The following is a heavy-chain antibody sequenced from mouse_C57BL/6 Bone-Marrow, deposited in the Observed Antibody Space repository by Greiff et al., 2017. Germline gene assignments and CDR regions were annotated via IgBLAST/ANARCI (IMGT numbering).Heavy chain of an antibody. CDR1: GFTFSDYY. CDR2: ISNGGGST. CDR3: ARHDEHPVAY. Sequence: EVQGVESGGGLVQPGGSLKLSCAASGFTFSDYYMYWVRQTPEKRLEWVAYISNGGGSTYYPDTVKGRFTISRDNAKNTLYLQMSRLKSEDTAMYYCARHDEHPVAYWGQGTLVTVSA. J-gene: IGHJ3*01. V-gene: IGHV5-12*01.